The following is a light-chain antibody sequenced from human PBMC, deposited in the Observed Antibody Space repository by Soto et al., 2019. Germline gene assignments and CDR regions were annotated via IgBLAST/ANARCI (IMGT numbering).Light chain of an antibody. CDR2: KAS. CDR3: KQYDIVSLT. Sequence: DIQMTQSPSTLSASVGDRVTITCRASQSISSWLAWYQQKQGKAPKRLNYKASTLESEIPSRFSGGGSGTEFTLSISDLQPDDFATYYCKQYDIVSLTFGGETRVEVK. CDR1: QSISSW. V-gene: IGKV1-5*03. J-gene: IGKJ4*01.